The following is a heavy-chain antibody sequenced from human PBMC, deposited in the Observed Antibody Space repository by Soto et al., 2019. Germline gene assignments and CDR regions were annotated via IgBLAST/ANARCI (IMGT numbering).Heavy chain of an antibody. D-gene: IGHD1-20*01. J-gene: IGHJ5*02. CDR3: GGGGITGMGWFDP. CDR2: ISAYTGNT. V-gene: IGHV1-18*01. Sequence: QVQLVQSGAEVKKPGASVKVSCKASGYTFNNFGINWVRQAPGQGLEWMGWISAYTGNTNYAQKLQGRVTMTADTFPNTLSMEVGSLRTDDPAVYYCGGGGITGMGWFDPWGQGTLVTVSS. CDR1: GYTFNNFG.